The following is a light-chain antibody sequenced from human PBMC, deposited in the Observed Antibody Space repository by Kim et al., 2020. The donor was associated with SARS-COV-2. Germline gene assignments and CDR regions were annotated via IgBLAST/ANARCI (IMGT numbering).Light chain of an antibody. CDR1: SGHSNYA. V-gene: IGLV4-69*01. CDR3: QTWVTGIEV. Sequence: QLVLTQSPSASASLGASVKLTCTLSSGHSNYAIAWHQQQPGKGPRFLMKLNSDGSHKKGDAISDRFSGSSSGAERYLTISSLQSEDEADYYCQTWVTGIEVFGGGTQLTVL. J-gene: IGLJ3*02. CDR2: LNSDGSH.